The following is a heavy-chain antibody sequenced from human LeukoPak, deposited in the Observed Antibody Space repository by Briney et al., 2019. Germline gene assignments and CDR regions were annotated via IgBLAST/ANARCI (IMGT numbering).Heavy chain of an antibody. D-gene: IGHD1-14*01. CDR2: ISYDGSNK. CDR1: GFTFSSYG. V-gene: IGHV3-30*18. Sequence: GGSLRLSCAASGFTFSSYGMHWVRQAPGKGLEWVAVISYDGSNKYYADSVKGRFTISRDNSKNTLYLQMNSLRAEDTAVYYCAKDRKGTLDYWGQGTLVIVSS. CDR3: AKDRKGTLDY. J-gene: IGHJ4*02.